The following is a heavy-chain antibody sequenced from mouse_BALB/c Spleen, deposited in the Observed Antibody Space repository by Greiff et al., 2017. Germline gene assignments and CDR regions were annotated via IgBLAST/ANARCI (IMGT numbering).Heavy chain of an antibody. Sequence: VQLKESGPGLVAPSQSLSITCTVSGFSLSRYSVHWVRQPPGKGLEWLGMIWGGGSTDYNSALKSRLSISKDNSKSQVFLKMNSLQTDDTAMYYCARNPYYYGSSYYAMDYWGQGTSVTVSS. CDR1: GFSLSRYS. CDR3: ARNPYYYGSSYYAMDY. CDR2: IWGGGST. D-gene: IGHD1-1*01. J-gene: IGHJ4*01. V-gene: IGHV2-6-4*01.